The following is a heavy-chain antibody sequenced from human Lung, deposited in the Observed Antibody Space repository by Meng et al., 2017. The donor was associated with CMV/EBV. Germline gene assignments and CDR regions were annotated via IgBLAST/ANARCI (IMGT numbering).Heavy chain of an antibody. J-gene: IGHJ4*02. CDR3: SRSYYYDSSGYYYPFEY. V-gene: IGHV3-74*01. CDR2: INSDGSST. Sequence: GGSLRLXCAASGFTFSSYWRHWVRQAPGKGLVWVSRINSDGSSTSYADSVKGRFTISRDNAKNTLYLQMNSLRAEDTAVYYCSRSYYYDSSGYYYPFEYWCEGTXVTGAS. D-gene: IGHD3-22*01. CDR1: GFTFSSYW.